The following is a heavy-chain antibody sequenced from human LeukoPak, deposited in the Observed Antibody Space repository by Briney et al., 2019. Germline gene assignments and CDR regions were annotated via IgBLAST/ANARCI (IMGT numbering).Heavy chain of an antibody. Sequence: GGSLRLSCAASGFTFSSYSMNWVRQAPGKGLEWVANIKQDGSEKYYVDSVKGRFTISRDNAKNSLYLQMNSLRAEDTAVYYCARRDIWGQGTMVTVSS. CDR3: ARRDI. V-gene: IGHV3-7*01. CDR1: GFTFSSYS. CDR2: IKQDGSEK. J-gene: IGHJ3*02.